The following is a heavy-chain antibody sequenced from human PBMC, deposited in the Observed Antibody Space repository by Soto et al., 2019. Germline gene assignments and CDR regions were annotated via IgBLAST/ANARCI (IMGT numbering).Heavy chain of an antibody. CDR3: ARDTGDGAFDF. CDR1: GYTFTGYF. Sequence: AAVKVSCNASGYTFTGYFIHWLRQAPGQGLEWMGYINPNSGATKYAPRFQGRVTISRDTSASTAYMELTSLRSEGTAVYYCARDTGDGAFDFWGQGTLVTVSS. V-gene: IGHV1-2*02. J-gene: IGHJ4*02. D-gene: IGHD7-27*01. CDR2: INPNSGAT.